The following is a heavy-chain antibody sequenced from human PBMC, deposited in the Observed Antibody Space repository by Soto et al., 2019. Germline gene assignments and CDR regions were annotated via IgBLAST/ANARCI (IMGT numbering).Heavy chain of an antibody. V-gene: IGHV1-8*01. Sequence: VKVSCKASGYTFTSYDINWVRQATGQGLEWKGWMNPNSGNTGYAQKFQSRVTMTRNTSISTAYMELSSLRSEDTAVYYCARVGYCSGGSCYSGRADAFDIWGQGTMVTVSS. D-gene: IGHD2-15*01. J-gene: IGHJ3*02. CDR2: MNPNSGNT. CDR1: GYTFTSYD. CDR3: ARVGYCSGGSCYSGRADAFDI.